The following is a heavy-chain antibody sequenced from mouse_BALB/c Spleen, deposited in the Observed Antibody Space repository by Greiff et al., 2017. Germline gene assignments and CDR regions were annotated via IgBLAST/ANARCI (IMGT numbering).Heavy chain of an antibody. CDR3: AITTVVADYFDY. CDR2: IDPANGNT. CDR1: GFNIKDTY. V-gene: IGHV14-3*02. Sequence: VQLQQSGAELVKPGASVKLSCTASGFNIKDTYMHWVKQRPEQGLEWIGRIDPANGNTKYDPKFQGKATMTADTSSNTAYLQLSSLTSEDTAVYYCAITTVVADYFDYWGQGTTLTVSS. J-gene: IGHJ2*01. D-gene: IGHD1-1*01.